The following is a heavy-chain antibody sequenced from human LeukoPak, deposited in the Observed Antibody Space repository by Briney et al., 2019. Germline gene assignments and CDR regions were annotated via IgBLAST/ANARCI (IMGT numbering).Heavy chain of an antibody. CDR3: ARDRVDTAMVTLGHYYYGMDV. J-gene: IGHJ6*02. V-gene: IGHV3-21*01. CDR1: GFTFSSYS. D-gene: IGHD5-18*01. CDR2: ISSSSSYI. Sequence: GGSLRLSCTASGFTFSSYSMNWVRQAPGKGLEWVSSISSSSSYIYYADSVKGRFTISRDNAKNSLYLQMNSLRAGDTAVYYCARDRVDTAMVTLGHYYYGMDVWGQGTTVTVSS.